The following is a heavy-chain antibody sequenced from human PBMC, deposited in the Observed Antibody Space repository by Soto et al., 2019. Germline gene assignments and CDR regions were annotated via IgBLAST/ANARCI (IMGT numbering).Heavy chain of an antibody. Sequence: ASVKVSCKASGGSFSSYDINWVRQAPGQGLEWMGGLLPISGAASYAQKFQGRVRITADESTRTAYMELSSLRSEDTAVYYCARMALELLYGGYHYYGLDVWGQGTTVTVSS. V-gene: IGHV1-69*13. CDR1: GGSFSSYD. J-gene: IGHJ6*02. CDR2: LLPISGAA. D-gene: IGHD1-7*01. CDR3: ARMALELLYGGYHYYGLDV.